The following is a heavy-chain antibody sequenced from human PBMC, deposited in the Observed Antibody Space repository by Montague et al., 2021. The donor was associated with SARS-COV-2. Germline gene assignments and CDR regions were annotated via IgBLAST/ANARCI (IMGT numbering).Heavy chain of an antibody. CDR2: VHDSGST. J-gene: IGHJ4*02. CDR3: ARGRQHINMVVVVVTGGEYYFGF. V-gene: IGHV4-59*12. CDR1: GGSIRNYF. Sequence: SETVSLTCSVSGGSIRNYFWSWIRQPPGKGLEWIGYVHDSGSTIXNPSLSSRVTIPVDTSKNQFSLKMTSVTAADTAVYYCARGRQHINMVVVVVTGGEYYFGFWGQGTLVAVSS. D-gene: IGHD3-22*01.